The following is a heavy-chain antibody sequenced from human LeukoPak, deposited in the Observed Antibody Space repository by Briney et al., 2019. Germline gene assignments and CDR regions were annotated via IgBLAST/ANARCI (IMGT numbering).Heavy chain of an antibody. D-gene: IGHD3-10*01. Sequence: SETLSLTCSASGGSISTYYWSWIRQPPGKGLEWIGYIYYSGSTNYNPSLKSRVTISVDTSKNQFSLNLSSVTAADTAVYYCARVRGVGTNWFDPWGQGTLVTVSS. CDR3: ARVRGVGTNWFDP. CDR2: IYYSGST. V-gene: IGHV4-59*01. J-gene: IGHJ5*02. CDR1: GGSISTYY.